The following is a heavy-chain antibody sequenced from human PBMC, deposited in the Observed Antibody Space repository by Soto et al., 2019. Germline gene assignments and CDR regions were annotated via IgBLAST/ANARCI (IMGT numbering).Heavy chain of an antibody. CDR2: IYYSGST. V-gene: IGHV4-59*01. J-gene: IGHJ3*02. CDR1: GGSISSYY. Sequence: SETLSLTCTVSGGSISSYYWSWIRQPPGKGLEWIGYIYYSGSTNYNPSLKSRVTISVDTSKNQFSLKLSSVTAADTAVYYCARAEGYCSSTSCALGAFDIWGQGTMVTVSS. CDR3: ARAEGYCSSTSCALGAFDI. D-gene: IGHD2-2*01.